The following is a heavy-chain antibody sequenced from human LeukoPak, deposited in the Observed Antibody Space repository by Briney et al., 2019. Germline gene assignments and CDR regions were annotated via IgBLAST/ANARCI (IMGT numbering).Heavy chain of an antibody. J-gene: IGHJ5*02. CDR1: GGSISSGSYY. D-gene: IGHD5-24*01. Sequence: PSETLSLTCTVSGGSISSGSYYWSWIRQPAGKGLEWIGRIYTSGNTNYNPSLKSRVTILVDTSKNQVSLKLSSVTAADTAVYYCARDNSVRDEAWWFNPWGQGTLVTVSS. CDR2: IYTSGNT. CDR3: ARDNSVRDEAWWFNP. V-gene: IGHV4-61*02.